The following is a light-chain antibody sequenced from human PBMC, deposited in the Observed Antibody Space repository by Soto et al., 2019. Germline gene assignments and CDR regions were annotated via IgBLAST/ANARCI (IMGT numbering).Light chain of an antibody. CDR1: QSVSSY. CDR2: DAS. Sequence: EIVLTQSPATLSLSPGERATLSCRASQSVSSYLAWYQQKPGQGPRLLIYDASNRATGIPARFSGSGSGTDFTLTISRLEPEDFAVYCCQQRSNWPLTFGGGTKVEIK. CDR3: QQRSNWPLT. V-gene: IGKV3-11*01. J-gene: IGKJ4*01.